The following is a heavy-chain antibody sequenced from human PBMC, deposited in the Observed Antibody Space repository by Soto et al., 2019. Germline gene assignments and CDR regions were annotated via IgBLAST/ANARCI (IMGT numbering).Heavy chain of an antibody. Sequence: ASVKVSCKASGYIFTSYGTSWVRQAPGQGLEWMGWISAYNGNTNYAQKLQGRVTMTTDTSTSTAYMELRSLRSDDTAVYYCARDGENIVVVVAASDYYGMDVWGQGTTVTVSS. V-gene: IGHV1-18*04. J-gene: IGHJ6*02. D-gene: IGHD2-15*01. CDR1: GYIFTSYG. CDR2: ISAYNGNT. CDR3: ARDGENIVVVVAASDYYGMDV.